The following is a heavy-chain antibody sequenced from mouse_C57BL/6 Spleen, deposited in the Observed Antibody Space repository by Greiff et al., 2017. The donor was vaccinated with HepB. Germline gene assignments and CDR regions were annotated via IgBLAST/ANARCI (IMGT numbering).Heavy chain of an antibody. J-gene: IGHJ4*01. Sequence: EVKLMESGGGLVKPGGSLKLSCAASGFTFSDYGMHWVRQAPEKGLEWVAYISSGSSTIYYADTVKGRFTISRDNAKNTLFLQMTSLRSEDTAMYYCARGAMVTRMDYWGQGTSVTVSS. CDR1: GFTFSDYG. CDR2: ISSGSSTI. D-gene: IGHD2-2*01. V-gene: IGHV5-17*01. CDR3: ARGAMVTRMDY.